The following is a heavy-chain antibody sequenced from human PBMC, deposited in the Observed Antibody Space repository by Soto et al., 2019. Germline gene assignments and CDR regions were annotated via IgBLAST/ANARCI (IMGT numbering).Heavy chain of an antibody. CDR3: ARDSQVGSAWQLTADY. D-gene: IGHD6-19*01. J-gene: IGHJ4*02. Sequence: SLSPSCAASGFTFSIYGMRWVSQPPGKVLEWVAVIPYYGSNKYYAESVKGRFTISRDNSKNTLYLQMNNLRAEDTAVYYCARDSQVGSAWQLTADYWGQGTTVTVSS. CDR1: GFTFSIYG. CDR2: IPYYGSNK. V-gene: IGHV3-33*01.